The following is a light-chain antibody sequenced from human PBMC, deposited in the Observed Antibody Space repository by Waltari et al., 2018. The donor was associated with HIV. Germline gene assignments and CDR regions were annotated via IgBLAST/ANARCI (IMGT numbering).Light chain of an antibody. J-gene: IGLJ2*01. CDR3: SSYTSSSTLLV. CDR1: SSDVGGFNY. Sequence: QPALTQPASVSGSPGQSITISCTGTSSDVGGFNYGSWYQHHPGKAPNLMIYDVTSRPSGVSNRFSGSKSGNTASLTISGLQAEDEADYYCSSYTSSSTLLVFGGGTKRAVL. V-gene: IGLV2-14*03. CDR2: DVT.